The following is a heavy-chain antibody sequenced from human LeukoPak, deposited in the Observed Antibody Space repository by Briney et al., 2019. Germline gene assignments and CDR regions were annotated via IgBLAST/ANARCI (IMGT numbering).Heavy chain of an antibody. J-gene: IGHJ1*01. V-gene: IGHV3-64*01. CDR3: ARQDDYGDYGIEH. CDR1: GLTFSSYA. D-gene: IGHD4-17*01. Sequence: GGSLRLSCAASGLTFSSYAMHWVRQAPGKGLEYVSAISSNGGSTYYANSVKGRFTISRDNSKNTLYLQMGSLRAEDMAVYYCARQDDYGDYGIEHWGQGTLVTVSS. CDR2: ISSNGGST.